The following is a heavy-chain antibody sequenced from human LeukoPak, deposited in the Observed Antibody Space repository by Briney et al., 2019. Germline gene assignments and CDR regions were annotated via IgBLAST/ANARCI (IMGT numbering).Heavy chain of an antibody. CDR1: GFTFSNYD. V-gene: IGHV3-21*01. Sequence: PGGSLRLSCAASGFTFSNYDMNWVRQAPGKGLEWVSSISGSSSYIYYADSVKGRFTISRDNAKNSLYLQMNSLRAEDTAIFYCARAAYDYLWGSYRYTSVPFDYWGQGTLVTVSS. CDR3: ARAAYDYLWGSYRYTSVPFDY. CDR2: ISGSSSYI. J-gene: IGHJ4*02. D-gene: IGHD3-16*02.